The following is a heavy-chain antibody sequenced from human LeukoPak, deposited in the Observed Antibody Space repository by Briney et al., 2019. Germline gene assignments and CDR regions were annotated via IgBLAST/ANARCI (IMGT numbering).Heavy chain of an antibody. CDR2: INPSGGST. D-gene: IGHD2-15*01. CDR1: GYTFTSYY. Sequence: ASVKVSCKTSGYTFTSYYIHWVRQAPGQGLEWMGIINPSGGSTSYAQKFQGRVTMTRDTSTSTVYMYLSSLRSEDTAVYYCARDFQGGPNDPWGQGALVTVSS. CDR3: ARDFQGGPNDP. V-gene: IGHV1-46*01. J-gene: IGHJ5*02.